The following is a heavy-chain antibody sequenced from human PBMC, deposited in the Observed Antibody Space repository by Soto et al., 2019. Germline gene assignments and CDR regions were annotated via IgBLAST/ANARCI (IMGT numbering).Heavy chain of an antibody. D-gene: IGHD3-22*01. V-gene: IGHV3-30*18. CDR2: ISYDGSNK. CDR3: AKDCRISYDSSGYDY. CDR1: GFTFSSYG. J-gene: IGHJ4*02. Sequence: GGSLRLSCAAPGFTFSSYGMHWVRQAPGKGLEWVAVISYDGSNKYYADSVKGRFTISRDNSKNTLYLQMNSLRAEDTAVYYCAKDCRISYDSSGYDYWGQGTLVTVSS.